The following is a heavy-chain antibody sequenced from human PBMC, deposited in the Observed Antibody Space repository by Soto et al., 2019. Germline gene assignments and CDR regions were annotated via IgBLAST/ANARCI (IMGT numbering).Heavy chain of an antibody. CDR1: GGSISSAGYS. Sequence: QVQLQESGPGLVKPSQTLSLTCTVSGGSISSAGYSWNWIRQHPGKGLEWIGYIFYSGSAYYNPSLKSRGAISVDTSKNRFSLRLSSVTAADTAVYYCARGPNSELGISDYWGQGTLVTVSS. J-gene: IGHJ4*02. D-gene: IGHD7-27*01. CDR3: ARGPNSELGISDY. V-gene: IGHV4-31*03. CDR2: IFYSGSA.